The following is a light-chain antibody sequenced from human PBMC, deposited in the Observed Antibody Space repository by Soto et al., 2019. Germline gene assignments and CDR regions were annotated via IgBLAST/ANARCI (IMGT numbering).Light chain of an antibody. CDR2: AAS. CDR1: QTISSW. V-gene: IGKV1-39*01. Sequence: DIQMTQSPSTLSGSVGDRVTITCRASQTISSWLAWYQQKPGKAPKLLIYAASSLQSGVPSRFSGSGSGTDFTLTISSLQPEDSATYYCQQSYSVPRSISFGQGTRLEI. CDR3: QQSYSVPRSIS. J-gene: IGKJ5*01.